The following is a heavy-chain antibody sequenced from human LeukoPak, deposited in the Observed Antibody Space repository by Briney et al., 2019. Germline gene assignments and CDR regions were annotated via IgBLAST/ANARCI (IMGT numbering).Heavy chain of an antibody. Sequence: GGSLRLSCAASGFTFSSYGMHWVRQAPGKGLEWVAFIRYDGSNKYYAHSVKGRFTISRDNSKNTLYLQMNSLRAEDTAVYYCAKVASSGWFAEYFQHWGQGTLVTVSS. J-gene: IGHJ1*01. V-gene: IGHV3-30*02. CDR3: AKVASSGWFAEYFQH. CDR2: IRYDGSNK. D-gene: IGHD6-19*01. CDR1: GFTFSSYG.